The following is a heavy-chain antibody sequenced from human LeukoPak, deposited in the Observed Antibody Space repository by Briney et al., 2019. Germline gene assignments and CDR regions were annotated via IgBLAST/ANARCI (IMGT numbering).Heavy chain of an antibody. D-gene: IGHD3-22*01. V-gene: IGHV3-53*01. Sequence: GGSLRLSCATSGFTVNTNYMSWVRQAPGKGLEWVSVIYSGGSTYYADSVKGRFTISRDNFKNTLYLQMNSLRAEDTAVYYCAKLLYYYDSSQPYWGQGTLVTVSS. CDR3: AKLLYYYDSSQPY. CDR1: GFTVNTNY. CDR2: IYSGGST. J-gene: IGHJ4*02.